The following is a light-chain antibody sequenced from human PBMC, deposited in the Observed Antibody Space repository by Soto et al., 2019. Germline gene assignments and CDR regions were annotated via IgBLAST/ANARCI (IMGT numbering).Light chain of an antibody. CDR1: QSISGY. V-gene: IGKV1-5*01. CDR3: QQYNSYPLT. J-gene: IGKJ4*01. Sequence: DIQMTQSPATLSASVGDRVTITCRSSQSISGYLAWYQQKPGKAPKLLIYDASSLESGVPSRFSGSGSGTEFTLTISSLQPDDFATYYCQQYNSYPLTFGGGTKVDIK. CDR2: DAS.